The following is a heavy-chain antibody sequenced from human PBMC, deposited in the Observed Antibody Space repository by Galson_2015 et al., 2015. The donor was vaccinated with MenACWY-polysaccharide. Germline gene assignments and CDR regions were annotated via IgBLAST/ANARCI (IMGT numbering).Heavy chain of an antibody. CDR3: AKDFHNYGMDV. CDR2: ISKSGNDM. J-gene: IGHJ6*02. Sequence: SLRLSCAASGFRINTYYMNWIRQTPGKGLEWVSSISKSGNDMQYTVSVRGRFTISRDIAKNPLFLQMNSLGVEDTAIYYCAKDFHNYGMDVWGHGTTVTVSS. V-gene: IGHV3-21*06. CDR1: GFRINTYY.